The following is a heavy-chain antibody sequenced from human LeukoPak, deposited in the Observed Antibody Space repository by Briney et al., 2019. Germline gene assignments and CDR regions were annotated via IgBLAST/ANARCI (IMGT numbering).Heavy chain of an antibody. CDR1: GGTFNNSA. J-gene: IGHJ5*02. CDR2: IMPLFGTA. Sequence: SVKVSCKPSGGTFNNSAISWVRQAPGQPLKWLGGIMPLFGTAGYAQKFQGRLTITKDESTKTVYLELTSLTSEDTAVYYSARDVHGDYGSGWFDPWGQGTLVSVSS. CDR3: ARDVHGDYGSGWFDP. D-gene: IGHD4-17*01. V-gene: IGHV1-69*05.